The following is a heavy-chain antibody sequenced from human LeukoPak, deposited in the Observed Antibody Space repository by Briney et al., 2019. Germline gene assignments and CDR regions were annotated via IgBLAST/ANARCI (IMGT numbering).Heavy chain of an antibody. CDR3: AREPIAVAGRNEADY. CDR2: IIPILGIA. J-gene: IGHJ4*02. V-gene: IGHV1-69*04. D-gene: IGHD6-19*01. CDR1: GGTFSSYA. Sequence: SVKVSCKASGGTFSSYAISWVRQAPGQGLEWMGRIIPILGIANYAQKFQGRVTITADKSTSTAYMELSSLRSEDTAVYYCAREPIAVAGRNEADYWGQGTLVTVSS.